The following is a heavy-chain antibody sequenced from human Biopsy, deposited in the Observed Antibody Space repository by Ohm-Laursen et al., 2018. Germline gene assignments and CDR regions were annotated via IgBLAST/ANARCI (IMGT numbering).Heavy chain of an antibody. CDR3: VRGVDYYDPYHYYALDV. J-gene: IGHJ6*02. V-gene: IGHV4-34*01. CDR2: INHSGRT. D-gene: IGHD3-22*01. CDR1: RDSISNYY. Sequence: SQTLSLTCTVSRDSISNYYWTWIRQTPGKGLEWIGEINHSGRTNYNSSLKSRVTISVDTSKNQFSLKVRSVTAADTAVYYCVRGVDYYDPYHYYALDVWGQGTTVTVSS.